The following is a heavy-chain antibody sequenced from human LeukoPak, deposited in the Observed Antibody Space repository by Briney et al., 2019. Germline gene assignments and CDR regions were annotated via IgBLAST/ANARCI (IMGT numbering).Heavy chain of an antibody. V-gene: IGHV3-30-3*01. CDR3: AKGGSGLYRTYNWFDP. CDR2: ISYDGSDT. CDR1: GFTFSSYA. D-gene: IGHD6-19*01. Sequence: PGGSLRLSCAASGFTFSSYAMHWVRQAPGKGLEWVAIISYDGSDTYYTDSVKGRFTISRDNSKNTLYLQMDSLRAEDTAVYYCAKGGSGLYRTYNWFDPWGQGTLVTVSS. J-gene: IGHJ5*02.